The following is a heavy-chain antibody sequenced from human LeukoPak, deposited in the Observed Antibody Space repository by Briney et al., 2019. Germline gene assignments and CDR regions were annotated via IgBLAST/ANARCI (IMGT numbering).Heavy chain of an antibody. D-gene: IGHD2-15*01. CDR3: ARGLGYCSGGSCSPDY. CDR2: ISAYNGNT. J-gene: IGHJ4*02. V-gene: IGHV1-18*01. CDR1: GYTFTSYG. Sequence: ASVKVSCKASGYTFTSYGISWVRQAPGQGLEWMGWISAYNGNTNYARKLHGRVTMTTDTSTSTAYMELRSLRSEDTAVYYCARGLGYCSGGSCSPDYWGQGTLVTVSS.